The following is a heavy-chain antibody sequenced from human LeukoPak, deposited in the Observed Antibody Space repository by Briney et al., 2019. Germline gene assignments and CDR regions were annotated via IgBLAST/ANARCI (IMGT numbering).Heavy chain of an antibody. CDR1: GGSISSSSYY. V-gene: IGHV4-39*01. D-gene: IGHD6-19*01. J-gene: IGHJ4*02. CDR2: IYYSGST. CDR3: ASLVIAVAGTFDY. Sequence: ETLSLPCTVSGGSISSSSYYWGWIRQPPGKGLEWIGSIYYSGSTYYNPSLKSRVTISVDTSKNQFSLKLSSVTAADTAVYYCASLVIAVAGTFDYWGQGTLVTVTS.